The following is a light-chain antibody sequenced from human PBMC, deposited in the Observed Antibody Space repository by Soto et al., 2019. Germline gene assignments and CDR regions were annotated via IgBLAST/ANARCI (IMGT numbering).Light chain of an antibody. CDR1: QSVSSN. Sequence: ETVMTQSPATLSMNQGERATLSCRASQSVSSNLAWYQQKPGQAPRLLMYGASTRATGIPARFSGSGSGTEFTLTISSLQSEDFAIYFCQQYNLWPTWTFGQGTKVDIK. V-gene: IGKV3-15*01. CDR2: GAS. J-gene: IGKJ1*01. CDR3: QQYNLWPTWT.